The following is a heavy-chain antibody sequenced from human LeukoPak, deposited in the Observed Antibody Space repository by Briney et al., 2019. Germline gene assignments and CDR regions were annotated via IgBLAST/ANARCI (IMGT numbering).Heavy chain of an antibody. CDR3: ARDLRWLSSYYAFDI. D-gene: IGHD3-22*01. J-gene: IGHJ3*02. Sequence: GGSLRLSCAASGFTFSSYSMNWVRHAPGKGLEWVSSISSTSSYIYYADSVKGRFPISRANAKNSLYLQMNCLTAEDTAVYYCARDLRWLSSYYAFDIWGQGTMVTVSS. CDR1: GFTFSSYS. V-gene: IGHV3-21*01. CDR2: ISSTSSYI.